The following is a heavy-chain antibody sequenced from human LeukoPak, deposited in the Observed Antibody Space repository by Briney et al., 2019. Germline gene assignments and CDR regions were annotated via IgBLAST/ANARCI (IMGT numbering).Heavy chain of an antibody. Sequence: ASVKASCKASGYTFTSYGISWVRQAPGQGLEWMGWISAYNGDTNYAQKLQGRVTMTTDTSTTTAYMELRSLRSDDTAVYYCTRDLFRFDYWGQGTLVTVSS. CDR3: TRDLFRFDY. J-gene: IGHJ4*02. V-gene: IGHV1-18*01. D-gene: IGHD3-10*01. CDR1: GYTFTSYG. CDR2: ISAYNGDT.